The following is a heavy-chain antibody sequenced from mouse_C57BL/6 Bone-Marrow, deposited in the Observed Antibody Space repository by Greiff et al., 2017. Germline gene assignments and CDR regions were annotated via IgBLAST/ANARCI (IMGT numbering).Heavy chain of an antibody. CDR2: ISNGGGST. V-gene: IGHV5-12*01. Sequence: EVKLVESGGGLVQPGGSLKLSCAASGFTFSDYYMYWVRQTPEKRLEWVAYISNGGGSTYYPDTVKGRFTISRDNAKNTLYLQMSRLKSEDTAMYYCARQSIYYYGSSLDYWGQGTTLTVSS. CDR1: GFTFSDYY. CDR3: ARQSIYYYGSSLDY. D-gene: IGHD1-1*01. J-gene: IGHJ2*01.